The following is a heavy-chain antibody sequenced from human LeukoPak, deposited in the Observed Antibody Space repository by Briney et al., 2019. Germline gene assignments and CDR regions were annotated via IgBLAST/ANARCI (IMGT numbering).Heavy chain of an antibody. CDR1: GGSVINTNW. CDR2: VHLDGRT. V-gene: IGHV4-4*02. D-gene: IGHD3-3*01. Sequence: KPSETLSLTCGVSGGSVINTNWWTWVRQPPEKGLEWIGEVHLDGRTNYNPSLESRLTMSVDVSENQVSLKLTSVTAADTAVYYCAREGGFYRPLDYSGQGTLVTVSS. J-gene: IGHJ4*02. CDR3: AREGGFYRPLDY.